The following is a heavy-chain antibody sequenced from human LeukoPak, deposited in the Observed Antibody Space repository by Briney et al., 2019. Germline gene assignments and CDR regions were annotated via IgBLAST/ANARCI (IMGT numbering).Heavy chain of an antibody. CDR3: AVSSSGWYFYYYYYGMDV. CDR1: GYTFTSYG. Sequence: GASVKVSCKASGYTFTSYGISWVQQAPGQGLEWMGWTSAYNGNTNYAQKLQGRVTMTTDTSTSTAYMELRSLRSDDTAVYYCAVSSSGWYFYYYYYGMDVWGQGTTVTVSS. V-gene: IGHV1-18*01. J-gene: IGHJ6*02. D-gene: IGHD6-19*01. CDR2: TSAYNGNT.